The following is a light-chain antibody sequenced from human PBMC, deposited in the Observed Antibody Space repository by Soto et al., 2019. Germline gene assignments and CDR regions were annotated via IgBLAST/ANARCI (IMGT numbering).Light chain of an antibody. Sequence: DIQMTQSPSTLSGSVGDRVTITCRASQTISSWLAWYQQKPGKAPKLLIYKASTLKSGVPSRFSGSGSGTEFTLTISSLQPDDFATYYCQQYNSYSTWTFGQGTKVDNK. CDR2: KAS. CDR1: QTISSW. V-gene: IGKV1-5*03. CDR3: QQYNSYSTWT. J-gene: IGKJ1*01.